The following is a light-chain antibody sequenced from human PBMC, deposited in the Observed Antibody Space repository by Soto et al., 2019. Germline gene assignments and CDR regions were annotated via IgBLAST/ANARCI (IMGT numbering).Light chain of an antibody. J-gene: IGLJ3*02. CDR3: LSYDSSLSGWV. CDR2: GTI. V-gene: IGLV1-40*01. Sequence: QSVLTQPPSVSGAPGQRVTISCTGSTSDIGAGYGVHWYQQLPGTAPKLLIYGTINRPSGVPDRFSGSKSDTSASLAITGLQAEDEADYYCLSYDSSLSGWVFGGGTKLTVL. CDR1: TSDIGAGYG.